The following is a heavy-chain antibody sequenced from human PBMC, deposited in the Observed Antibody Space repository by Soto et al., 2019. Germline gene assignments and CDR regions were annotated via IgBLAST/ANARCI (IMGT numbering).Heavy chain of an antibody. CDR2: ISGSGGST. CDR1: GFTFSSYA. J-gene: IGHJ6*02. Sequence: GGSLRLSCAASGFTFSSYAMSWVRQAPGKGLEWVSAISGSGGSTYYADSVKGRFTTSRDNSKNTLYLQMNSLRAEDTAVYYCAKKPAADYYGMDVWGQGATVTVSS. D-gene: IGHD6-13*01. V-gene: IGHV3-23*01. CDR3: AKKPAADYYGMDV.